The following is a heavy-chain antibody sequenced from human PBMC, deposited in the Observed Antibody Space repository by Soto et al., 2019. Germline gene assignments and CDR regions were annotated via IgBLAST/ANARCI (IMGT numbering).Heavy chain of an antibody. Sequence: ASVKVSCKASGGTFSSYAISWVRQAPGRGLERMGGIIPIFGTANYAQKLQGRVTITADESTSTAYMELSSLRSEDTAVYYCASGSGSYRVYYYYGMDVWGQGTTVTVSS. J-gene: IGHJ6*02. D-gene: IGHD3-10*01. CDR3: ASGSGSYRVYYYYGMDV. V-gene: IGHV1-69*13. CDR1: GGTFSSYA. CDR2: IIPIFGTA.